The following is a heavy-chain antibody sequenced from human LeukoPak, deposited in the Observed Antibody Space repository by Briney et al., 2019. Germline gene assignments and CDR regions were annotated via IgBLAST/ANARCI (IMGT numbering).Heavy chain of an antibody. D-gene: IGHD2-15*01. J-gene: IGHJ4*02. V-gene: IGHV3-21*01. CDR2: ISSSSSYI. Sequence: GGSLRLSCAASGFTSSSYSMNWVRQAPGKGLEWVSSISSSSSYIYYAESVKGRFTISRDNAKASLYLQLNSLRAEDTAVYYCAREWGYCSSGSCDYWGQGTLVTVSS. CDR3: AREWGYCSSGSCDY. CDR1: GFTSSSYS.